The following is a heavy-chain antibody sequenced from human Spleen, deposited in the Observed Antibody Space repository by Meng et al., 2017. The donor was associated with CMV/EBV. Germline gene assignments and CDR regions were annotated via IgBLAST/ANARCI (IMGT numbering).Heavy chain of an antibody. Sequence: SYSVNWVRQAPGKGLEWVSSISSSSSYIYYADSVKGRFTISRDNAKNSLYLQMNSLRAEDTAVYYCARDMGLGYCSSTSCYTLPGYWGQGTLVTVSS. CDR1: SYS. CDR2: ISSSSSYI. CDR3: ARDMGLGYCSSTSCYTLPGY. J-gene: IGHJ4*02. V-gene: IGHV3-21*01. D-gene: IGHD2-2*02.